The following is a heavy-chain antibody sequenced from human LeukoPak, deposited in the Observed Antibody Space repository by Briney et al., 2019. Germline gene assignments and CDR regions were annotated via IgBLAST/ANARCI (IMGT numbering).Heavy chain of an antibody. D-gene: IGHD4-11*01. CDR3: ARVGYSNSYDY. CDR2: MNPNSGST. J-gene: IGHJ4*02. Sequence: GASVKVSCKASGYTFTSFDINWVRQATGQGLEWMGWMNPNSGSTGYAQKFQGRVTITWNTSIRTAYMELSSLRSEDTAVYFCARVGYSNSYDYWGQGALVTVSS. CDR1: GYTFTSFD. V-gene: IGHV1-8*03.